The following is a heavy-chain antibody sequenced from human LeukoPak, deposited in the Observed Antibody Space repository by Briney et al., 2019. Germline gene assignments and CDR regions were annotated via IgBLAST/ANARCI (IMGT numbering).Heavy chain of an antibody. CDR1: GGSISSYY. CDR3: ARETNYYDSSGYSDNWFDP. J-gene: IGHJ5*02. V-gene: IGHV4-59*01. D-gene: IGHD3-22*01. Sequence: SETLSLTCTVSGGSISSYYWSWIRQPPGKGLEWIGYIYYSGSTNYNPSLKSRVTISVDTSKNQFSLKLSSVTAADTAVYYCARETNYYDSSGYSDNWFDPWGQGTLVTASS. CDR2: IYYSGST.